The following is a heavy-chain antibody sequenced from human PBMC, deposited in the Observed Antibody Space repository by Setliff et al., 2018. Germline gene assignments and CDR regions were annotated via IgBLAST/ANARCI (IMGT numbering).Heavy chain of an antibody. D-gene: IGHD3-10*01. J-gene: IGHJ6*03. V-gene: IGHV4-61*02. CDR3: ARVIGFSYMDV. Sequence: SETLSLTCTVSGDSISRAKCYWSWIRQSAGKGLECIGRIYTDGSTKYNPSLNSRVTLLIDTAKNQISLRLSSVTAADTAVYFCARVIGFSYMDVWGKGTTFTVSS. CDR2: IYTDGST. CDR1: GDSISRAKCY.